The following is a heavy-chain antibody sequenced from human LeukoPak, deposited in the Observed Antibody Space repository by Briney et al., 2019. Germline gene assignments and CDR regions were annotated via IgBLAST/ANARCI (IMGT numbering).Heavy chain of an antibody. J-gene: IGHJ5*02. CDR2: IHYSGAT. CDR1: GGSISGYY. CDR3: ARGKYYDFWSGYSMYNWFDP. V-gene: IGHV4-34*01. Sequence: PSETLSLTCAVYGGSISGYYWSWIRQPPGKGLEWIGEIHYSGATNYNPSLKSRVTISIDTSKNQMSLKLSSVTAADTAVYYCARGKYYDFWSGYSMYNWFDPWGQGTLVTVSS. D-gene: IGHD3-3*01.